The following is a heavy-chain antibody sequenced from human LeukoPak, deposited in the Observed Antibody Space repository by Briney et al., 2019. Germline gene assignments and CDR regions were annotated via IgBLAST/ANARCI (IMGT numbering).Heavy chain of an antibody. V-gene: IGHV4-39*01. D-gene: IGHD6-19*01. CDR1: GGSISSSPYY. CDR3: ARHASVDGNWPRPLDY. J-gene: IGHJ4*02. CDR2: IYYSGST. Sequence: PSETLSLTCTVSGGSISSSPYYWGWIRQPPGKGLEWIGNIYYSGSTYYNPSLKTRVTISVDTSKNQFSLKLTSVTAADTAFYYCARHASVDGNWPRPLDYWGQGSLVTVSS.